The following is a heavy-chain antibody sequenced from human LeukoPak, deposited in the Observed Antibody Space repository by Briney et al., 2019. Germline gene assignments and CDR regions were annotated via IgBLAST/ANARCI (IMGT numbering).Heavy chain of an antibody. V-gene: IGHV3-33*01. Sequence: GRSLRLSCAASGFTFSSYGMRWVRRAPGKGLEWVAVIWYDGSNKYYADSVKGRFTISRDNSKNTLYLQMNSLRTEDTAVYYCARNADTAMGPFDYWGQGTLVTVSS. J-gene: IGHJ4*02. CDR1: GFTFSSYG. CDR2: IWYDGSNK. CDR3: ARNADTAMGPFDY. D-gene: IGHD5-18*01.